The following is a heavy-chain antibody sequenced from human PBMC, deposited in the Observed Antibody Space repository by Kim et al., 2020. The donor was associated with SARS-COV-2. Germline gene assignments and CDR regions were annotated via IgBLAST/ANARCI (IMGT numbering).Heavy chain of an antibody. D-gene: IGHD6-6*01. Sequence: GESLKISCKASGHIFTGFWIGWVRQIPGKRLEWIGIIYPGDSDTKYSPAFQGRVTMSVDESLNTTYLQWSSLKASDTALYYCARHPETSFDHWGQGTQVTVSS. CDR3: ARHPETSFDH. V-gene: IGHV5-51*01. CDR2: IYPGDSDT. J-gene: IGHJ4*02. CDR1: GHIFTGFW.